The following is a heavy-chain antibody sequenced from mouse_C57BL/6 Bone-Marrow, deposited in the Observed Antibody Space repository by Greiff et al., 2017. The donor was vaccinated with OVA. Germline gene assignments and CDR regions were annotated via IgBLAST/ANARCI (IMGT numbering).Heavy chain of an antibody. CDR1: GFNIKDDY. D-gene: IGHD2-1*01. V-gene: IGHV14-4*01. CDR2: IDPENGDT. J-gene: IGHJ2*01. CDR3: TSYGNFDY. Sequence: VQLQQSGAELVGPGASVKLSCTASGFNIKDDYMHWVKQRPEQGLEWIGWIDPENGDTEYASKFQGKATITADTSSNTAYLQLSSLTSEDTAVYYCTSYGNFDYWGQGTTLTVSS.